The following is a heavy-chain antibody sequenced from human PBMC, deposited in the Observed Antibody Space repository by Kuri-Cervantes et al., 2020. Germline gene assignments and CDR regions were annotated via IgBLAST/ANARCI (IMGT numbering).Heavy chain of an antibody. CDR2: ITPFNGNT. CDR1: GYTFTYRY. Sequence: SVKVSCKASGYTFTYRYLHWVRQAPGQALEWMGWITPFNGNTNYAQKFQDRVTITRDRSMSTAYMELSRLRSDDTAVYYCARQDVSTVTLDYWGQGTLVTVSS. V-gene: IGHV1-45*02. J-gene: IGHJ4*02. D-gene: IGHD4-17*01. CDR3: ARQDVSTVTLDY.